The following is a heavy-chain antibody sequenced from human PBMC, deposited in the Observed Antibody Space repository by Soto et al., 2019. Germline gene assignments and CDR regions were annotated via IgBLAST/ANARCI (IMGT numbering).Heavy chain of an antibody. CDR1: GYSLTVLS. CDR2: FDPEDGER. CDR3: ATVGYGDYGYI. Sequence: RASVKVSCKISGYSLTVLSMHWVRQAPGKGLEWMGSFDPEDGERMYAQKLQGRITMTEDTSTDTAYMELSSLRSEDTAVYYCATVGYGDYGYIWGQGTMVTV. D-gene: IGHD4-17*01. J-gene: IGHJ3*02. V-gene: IGHV1-24*01.